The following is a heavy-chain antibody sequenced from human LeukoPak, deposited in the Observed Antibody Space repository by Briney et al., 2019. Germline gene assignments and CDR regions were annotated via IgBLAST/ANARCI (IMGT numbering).Heavy chain of an antibody. Sequence: PGGSLRLSCAASGFTFSSYSMNWVRPAPGKGLEWVSSISSSSSYIYYADSVKGRFTISRDNAKNSLYLQMNSLRAEDTAVYYCARGEYYYDSSGLLCDYWGQGTLVTVSS. CDR2: ISSSSSYI. D-gene: IGHD3-22*01. V-gene: IGHV3-21*01. CDR3: ARGEYYYDSSGLLCDY. CDR1: GFTFSSYS. J-gene: IGHJ4*02.